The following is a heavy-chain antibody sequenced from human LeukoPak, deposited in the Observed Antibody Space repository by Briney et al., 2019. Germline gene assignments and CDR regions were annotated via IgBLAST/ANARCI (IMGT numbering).Heavy chain of an antibody. Sequence: GGSLKLSCAASGFSFSTYWMNWVRQAPGQGLVWVSRLHSDGSSTIYADSVKGRFTISGDTAENTLYLEMNSLRAEDTAVYYCARGGRLGSLDYWGQGILVTVSS. CDR2: LHSDGSST. CDR3: ARGGRLGSLDY. V-gene: IGHV3-74*01. J-gene: IGHJ4*02. CDR1: GFSFSTYW. D-gene: IGHD7-27*01.